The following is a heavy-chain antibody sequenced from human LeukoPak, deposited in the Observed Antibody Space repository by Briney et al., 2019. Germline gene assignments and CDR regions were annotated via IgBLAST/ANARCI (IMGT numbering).Heavy chain of an antibody. D-gene: IGHD6-13*01. CDR1: GGSVSSGSYY. CDR2: IYYSGST. Sequence: SETLSLTCTVSGGSVSSGSYYWRWIRQPPGKGLEGIGYIYYSGSTNYNPSLKSRVPISVDTSKNQFSLKLSSVTAADTAAYYCARYAAGPFDYWGQGTLVTVSS. CDR3: ARYAAGPFDY. V-gene: IGHV4-61*01. J-gene: IGHJ4*02.